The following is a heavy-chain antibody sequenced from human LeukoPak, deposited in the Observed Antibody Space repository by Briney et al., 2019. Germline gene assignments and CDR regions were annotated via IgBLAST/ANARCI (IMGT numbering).Heavy chain of an antibody. J-gene: IGHJ6*03. D-gene: IGHD5-18*01. CDR2: IYTSGST. CDR1: GGSISSGGYS. V-gene: IGHV4-61*08. CDR3: ARLGGAGVGLGGIQLLNGAPVDYYYYYMDA. Sequence: SETLSLTCAVSGGSISSGGYSWSWIRQPPGKGLEWIGYIYTSGSTNYNPSLKSRVTVSVDTSKNQFSLKLSSVTAADTAVYYWARLGGAGVGLGGIQLLNGAPVDYYYYYMDAWGKGTTVTVSS.